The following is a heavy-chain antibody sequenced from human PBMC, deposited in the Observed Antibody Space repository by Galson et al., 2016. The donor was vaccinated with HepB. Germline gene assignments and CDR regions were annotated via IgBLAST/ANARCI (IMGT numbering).Heavy chain of an antibody. Sequence: SLRLSCAASGFTFSSYAMSWVRQAPGKGLEWVSGITRSGDATHYADFVKGRFTISRDNSKNTLYLQMNSLRGEDTAVYYCARDAFNWNGNPEDYWGQGTLVTVSS. V-gene: IGHV3-23*01. D-gene: IGHD1-1*01. J-gene: IGHJ4*02. CDR2: ITRSGDAT. CDR3: ARDAFNWNGNPEDY. CDR1: GFTFSSYA.